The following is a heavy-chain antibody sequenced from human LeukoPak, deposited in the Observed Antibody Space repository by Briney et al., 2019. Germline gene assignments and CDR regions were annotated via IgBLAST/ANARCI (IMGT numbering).Heavy chain of an antibody. CDR2: TYFSGST. CDR3: ARHRIVVVTGVRDVFDI. J-gene: IGHJ3*02. V-gene: IGHV4-39*01. D-gene: IGHD2-21*02. Sequence: PPETLYLTCTVSGGSISSSSYYWGWIRPPPGKGLEWIGSTYFSGSTYYNPSLKRRVTISVETSKNPFSLKLSSVTAAHTAVYYCARHRIVVVTGVRDVFDIWGQGTMVTVSS. CDR1: GGSISSSSYY.